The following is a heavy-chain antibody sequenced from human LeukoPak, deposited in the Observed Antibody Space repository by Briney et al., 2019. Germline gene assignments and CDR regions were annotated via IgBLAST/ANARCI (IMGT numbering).Heavy chain of an antibody. CDR3: AVGRPRNTTRLDDGYDF. V-gene: IGHV4-4*07. J-gene: IGHJ3*01. CDR1: GGSITTYY. CDR2: VSTSGRT. D-gene: IGHD1-1*01. Sequence: SETLSLTCTVPGGSITTYYWSWIRQPAGKGLEWIGRVSTSGRTNYNPSLKSRLTMSADTSKKQFSLILNSVTAADTAVYYCAVGRPRNTTRLDDGYDFWGQGTMVTVSS.